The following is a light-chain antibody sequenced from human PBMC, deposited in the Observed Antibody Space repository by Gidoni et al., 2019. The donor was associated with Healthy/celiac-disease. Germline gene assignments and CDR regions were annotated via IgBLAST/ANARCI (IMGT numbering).Light chain of an antibody. V-gene: IGKV1-8*01. J-gene: IGKJ1*01. Sequence: IRLTQSPSSFSASTGDRVTITCRASQGISSYLAWYQQKPGKAPKLLIYAASTLQSGVPSRFSGSGPGTDFTLTISCLQAEDFATYYCQQYYSYPWTFGQGTKVEIK. CDR1: QGISSY. CDR3: QQYYSYPWT. CDR2: AAS.